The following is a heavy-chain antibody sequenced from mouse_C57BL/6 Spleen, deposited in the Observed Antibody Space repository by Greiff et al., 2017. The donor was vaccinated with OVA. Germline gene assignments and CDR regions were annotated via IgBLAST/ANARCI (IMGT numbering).Heavy chain of an antibody. V-gene: IGHV1-82*01. CDR2: IYPGDGDT. D-gene: IGHD4-1*01. CDR1: GYAFSSSW. J-gene: IGHJ4*01. Sequence: VHLVESGPELVKPGASVKISCKASGYAFSSSWMNWVKQRPGKGLEWIGRIYPGDGDTNYNGKFKGKATLTADKSSSTAYMQLSSLTSEDSAVYFCARKLTGYAMDYWGQGTSVTVSS. CDR3: ARKLTGYAMDY.